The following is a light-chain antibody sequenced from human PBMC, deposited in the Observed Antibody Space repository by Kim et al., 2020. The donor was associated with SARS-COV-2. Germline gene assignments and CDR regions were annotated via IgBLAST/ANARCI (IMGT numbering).Light chain of an antibody. Sequence: SSELTQDPAVSVALGQTVRITCQGDSLRSYYATWYQQKPGQAPIVVIYGKNNRPSGIPDRFSASSSGNTASLTITGTQAGDEADYYCNSRGSNDNVVFGG. CDR2: GKN. V-gene: IGLV3-19*01. J-gene: IGLJ3*02. CDR1: SLRSYY. CDR3: NSRGSNDNVV.